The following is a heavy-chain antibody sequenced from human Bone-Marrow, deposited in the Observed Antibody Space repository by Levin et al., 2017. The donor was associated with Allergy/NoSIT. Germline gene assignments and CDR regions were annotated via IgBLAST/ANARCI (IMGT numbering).Heavy chain of an antibody. D-gene: IGHD5-12*01. J-gene: IGHJ3*01. CDR2: ISWNSGGI. CDR3: ARDIVATAPPFDAFDV. V-gene: IGHV3-9*01. Sequence: PGGSLRLSCAASGFTFDDHAMHWVRQAPGKSLEWVSGISWNSGGIGYADSVKGRFTISRDNAKNSLFLQMNSLRAEDTALYYCARDIVATAPPFDAFDVWGQGTMVTVSS. CDR1: GFTFDDHA.